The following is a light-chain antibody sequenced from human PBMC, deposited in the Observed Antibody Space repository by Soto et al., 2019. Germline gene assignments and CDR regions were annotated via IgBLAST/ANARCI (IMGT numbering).Light chain of an antibody. J-gene: IGKJ1*01. CDR1: QSISSN. Sequence: EIVMTQSPATLSVSPGERATLSCWASQSISSNLAWYQKKPGQAPSLLIYGASTRATGIPARFSGSGSGTEFTLTISSLQSEDFAIYYCQQYNNWPPWTFGQGTKVEIK. V-gene: IGKV3-15*01. CDR3: QQYNNWPPWT. CDR2: GAS.